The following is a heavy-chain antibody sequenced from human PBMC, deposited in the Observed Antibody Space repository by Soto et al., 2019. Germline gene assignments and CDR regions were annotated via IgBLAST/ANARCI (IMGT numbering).Heavy chain of an antibody. J-gene: IGHJ4*02. D-gene: IGHD2-21*02. CDR1: GGSISSGGYY. Sequence: QVPLQESGPGLVKPSQTLSLICTVSGGSISSGGYYWSWFRQRPGKGLEWIGYIYSGGSTYYNPSLKSRLTASVDTSMNQFSLKLSSVTAADTAIYYCASSTDGYYFDYWGQGTLVTVSS. V-gene: IGHV4-31*03. CDR2: IYSGGST. CDR3: ASSTDGYYFDY.